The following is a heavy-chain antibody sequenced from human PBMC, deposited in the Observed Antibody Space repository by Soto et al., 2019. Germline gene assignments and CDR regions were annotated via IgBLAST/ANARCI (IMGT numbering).Heavy chain of an antibody. CDR2: ISYDGSNK. Sequence: GGSLRLSCAASGFTFSSYGMHWVRQAPGKGLEWVAVISYDGSNKYYADSVKGRFTISRDNSKNTLYLQMNSLRAEDTAVYYCAKDHEAHDFWSGFDYWGQGTLVTVSS. CDR3: AKDHEAHDFWSGFDY. D-gene: IGHD3-3*01. V-gene: IGHV3-30*18. CDR1: GFTFSSYG. J-gene: IGHJ4*02.